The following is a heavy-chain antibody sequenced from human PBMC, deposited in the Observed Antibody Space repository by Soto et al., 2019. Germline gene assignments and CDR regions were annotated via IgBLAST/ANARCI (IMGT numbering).Heavy chain of an antibody. Sequence: SETLSLTCAVSGGSISSGGYSWIWIPQPPGKGLEWIGYIYHSGSTYYNPSLKSRVTISVDRSKNQFSLKLSSVTAADTAVYYSARETVYWGHGTLVTGSS. CDR2: IYHSGST. CDR1: GGSISSGGYS. CDR3: ARETVY. V-gene: IGHV4-30-2*01. J-gene: IGHJ4*01.